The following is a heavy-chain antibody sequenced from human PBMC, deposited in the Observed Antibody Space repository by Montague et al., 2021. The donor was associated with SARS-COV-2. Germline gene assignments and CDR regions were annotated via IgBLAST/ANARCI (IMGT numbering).Heavy chain of an antibody. CDR3: ARYGNTMGGAFDI. V-gene: IGHV4-31*03. Sequence: TLSLTCTVSGGSISSGGYYWSWIRQHPGKGLEWIGYIYYSGSTYYNPSLKSRVTISVDTSKNQFSLKLSSVTAADTAVYYCARYGNTMGGAFDIWGQGTMATVSS. CDR2: IYYSGST. J-gene: IGHJ3*02. CDR1: GGSISSGGYY. D-gene: IGHD3-16*01.